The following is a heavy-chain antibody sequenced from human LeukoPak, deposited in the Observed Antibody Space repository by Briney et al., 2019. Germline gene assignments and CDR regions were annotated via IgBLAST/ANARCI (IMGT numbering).Heavy chain of an antibody. CDR2: IYTSGST. D-gene: IGHD6-13*01. Sequence: SETLSLTCTVSGGSISSYYWSWIRQPAGKGLEWIGRIYTSGSTNYNPSLKSRVAMSLDRSENQFSLKLNSVTATDTAVYYCARDGWDRSSQTLDYWGQGTLVTVSS. CDR3: ARDGWDRSSQTLDY. V-gene: IGHV4-4*07. J-gene: IGHJ4*02. CDR1: GGSISSYY.